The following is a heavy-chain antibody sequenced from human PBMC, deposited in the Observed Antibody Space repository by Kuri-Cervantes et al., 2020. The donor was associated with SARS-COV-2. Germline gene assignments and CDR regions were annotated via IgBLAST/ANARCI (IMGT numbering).Heavy chain of an antibody. CDR3: AKDIREQLVGGVGWFDP. CDR1: GFTFSSYS. J-gene: IGHJ5*02. CDR2: ISSSSSYI. V-gene: IGHV3-21*04. Sequence: GGSLRLSCAASGFTFSSYSMNWVRQAPGKGLEWVSSISSSSSYIYYADSVKGRFTISRDNAKNSPYLQMNSLRAEDTALYYCAKDIREQLVGGVGWFDPWGQGTLVTVSS. D-gene: IGHD6-6*01.